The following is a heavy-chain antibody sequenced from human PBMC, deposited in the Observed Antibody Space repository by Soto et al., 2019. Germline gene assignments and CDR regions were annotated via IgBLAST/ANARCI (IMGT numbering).Heavy chain of an antibody. CDR1: GGTFSSYT. V-gene: IGHV1-69*02. D-gene: IGHD2-15*01. CDR2: IIPTLGIA. CDR3: ARSNCSGGSCYPALFDY. Sequence: SVKVSCKASGGTFSSYTISWVRQAPGQGLEWMGRIIPTLGIANYAQKFQGRVTITADKSTSTAYMELSSLRSEDTAVYYCARSNCSGGSCYPALFDYWGQGTLVTVSS. J-gene: IGHJ4*02.